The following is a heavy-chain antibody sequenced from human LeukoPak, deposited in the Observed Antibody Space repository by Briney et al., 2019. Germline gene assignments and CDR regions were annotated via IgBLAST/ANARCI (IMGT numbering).Heavy chain of an antibody. Sequence: QPGGSLRLSCAASGFTFHSYAMSWVRQAPGKGLEWVSAISYPGGSTYYADSVKGRFTISRDNSKNTLYLQMNSLRAEDTAVYYCARHYDYGDYFEYWGQGTLVTVSS. CDR1: GFTFHSYA. CDR3: ARHYDYGDYFEY. J-gene: IGHJ4*02. CDR2: ISYPGGST. V-gene: IGHV3-23*01. D-gene: IGHD4-17*01.